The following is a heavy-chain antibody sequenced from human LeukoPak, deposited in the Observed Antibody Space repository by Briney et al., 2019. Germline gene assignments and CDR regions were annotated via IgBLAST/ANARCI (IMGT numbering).Heavy chain of an antibody. CDR2: ISGSGGST. D-gene: IGHD3-22*01. V-gene: IGHV3-23*01. CDR3: AKVGYDSSGYKY. J-gene: IGHJ4*02. Sequence: GGSLRLSCAASGFTFTNYAMSWVRQAPGKGLEWVSVISGSGGSTYYADSVKGRFTISRDNSKNTLYLQMNSLRAEDTAVYYCAKVGYDSSGYKYWGQGTLVTVSS. CDR1: GFTFTNYA.